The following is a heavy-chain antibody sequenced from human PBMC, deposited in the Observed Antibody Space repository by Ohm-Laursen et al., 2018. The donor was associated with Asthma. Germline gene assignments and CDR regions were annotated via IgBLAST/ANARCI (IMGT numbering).Heavy chain of an antibody. CDR3: ARDSYWSSGPPFFDY. V-gene: IGHV1-3*01. CDR2: INAGNGNT. Sequence: GSSVKASCKASGYTFTSYAMHWVRQAPGQRLEWMGWINAGNGNTKYSQKFQGRVTITRDTSASTAYMELSSLRSEDTAVYYCARDSYWSSGPPFFDYWGQGTLVTVSS. CDR1: GYTFTSYA. J-gene: IGHJ4*02. D-gene: IGHD6-19*01.